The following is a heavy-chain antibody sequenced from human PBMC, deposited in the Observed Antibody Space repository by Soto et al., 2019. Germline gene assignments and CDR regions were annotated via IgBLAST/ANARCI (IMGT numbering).Heavy chain of an antibody. CDR2: ISNSGNTI. V-gene: IGHV3-48*03. D-gene: IGHD1-20*01. CDR3: ARDIDNRDYYYGLDV. CDR1: GFVFKNYE. J-gene: IGHJ6*02. Sequence: GGSLRLSCVASGFVFKNYEMNWVRQAPGKGLEWISYISNSGNTIYVADSMRGRFTISRDNAKNSLFLQMNSLRADDTAVYYCARDIDNRDYYYGLDVWGQGTTVTVS.